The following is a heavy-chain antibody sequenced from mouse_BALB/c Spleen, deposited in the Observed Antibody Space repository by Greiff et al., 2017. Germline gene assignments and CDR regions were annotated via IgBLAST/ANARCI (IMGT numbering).Heavy chain of an antibody. CDR1: GFTFSDYY. D-gene: IGHD2-14*01. CDR3: ARGNYRYDYAMDY. V-gene: IGHV5-4*02. CDR2: ISDGGSYT. Sequence: EVHLVESGGGLVKPGGSLKLSCAASGFTFSDYYMYWVRQTPEKRLEWVATISDGGSYTYYPDSVKGRFTISRDNAKNNLYLQMSSLKSEDTAMYYCARGNYRYDYAMDYWGQGTSVTVSS. J-gene: IGHJ4*01.